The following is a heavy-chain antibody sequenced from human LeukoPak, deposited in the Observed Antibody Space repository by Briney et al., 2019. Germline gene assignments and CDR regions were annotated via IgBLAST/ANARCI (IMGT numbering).Heavy chain of an antibody. V-gene: IGHV1-2*04. Sequence: ASVKVSFKASGYTFTGYYMHWVRQAPGQGLEWMGWINPNSGGTNYAQKFQGWVTMTRDTSISTAYMQLSRLRSDDTAVYYCARYRAAAAHSGKYGMDVWGQGTTVTVS. CDR2: INPNSGGT. D-gene: IGHD6-13*01. CDR1: GYTFTGYY. CDR3: ARYRAAAAHSGKYGMDV. J-gene: IGHJ6*02.